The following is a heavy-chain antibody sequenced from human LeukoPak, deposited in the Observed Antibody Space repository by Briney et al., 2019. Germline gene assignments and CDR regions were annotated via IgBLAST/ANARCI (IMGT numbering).Heavy chain of an antibody. Sequence: PGGSLRLSCAASGFTFSSYSMNWVRQAPGKGLEWVSYISSSSSTINYADSVKGRFTISRDNSKNTLYLQMSSLRAEDTAVYYCATYGVIVRNDYLDYWGQGVLVAVSS. CDR2: ISSSSSTI. CDR3: ATYGVIVRNDYLDY. V-gene: IGHV3-48*01. J-gene: IGHJ4*02. CDR1: GFTFSSYS. D-gene: IGHD3-3*01.